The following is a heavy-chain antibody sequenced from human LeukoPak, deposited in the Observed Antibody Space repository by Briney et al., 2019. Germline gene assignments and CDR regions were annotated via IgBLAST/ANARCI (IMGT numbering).Heavy chain of an antibody. CDR2: IRSDGTSK. V-gene: IGHV3-30*02. J-gene: IGHJ4*02. CDR1: GFTFSTYG. D-gene: IGHD6-19*01. CDR3: ARGAYSSGWAYFDH. Sequence: GGSLRLSCAASGFTFSTYGMHWVRQAPGKGLEWVAFIRSDGTSKYYTDSVKGRFTISRDNAKNSLYLHMDSLRAEDTAVYYCARGAYSSGWAYFDHWGQGTLVTVSS.